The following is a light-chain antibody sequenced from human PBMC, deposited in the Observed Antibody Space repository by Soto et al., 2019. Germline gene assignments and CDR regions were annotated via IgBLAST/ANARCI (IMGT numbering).Light chain of an antibody. V-gene: IGLV2-8*01. CDR3: SSYAGSNNWV. CDR1: ISDVGGYNY. Sequence: QSVLTQPPSASGSPGQSVTISCTGTISDVGGYNYVSWYQQHPGKAPKLMIYEVSKRPSGVPDRFSGSKSGNTASLTVSGLQAEDEADYYCSSYAGSNNWVFGGGTKLIVL. J-gene: IGLJ3*02. CDR2: EVS.